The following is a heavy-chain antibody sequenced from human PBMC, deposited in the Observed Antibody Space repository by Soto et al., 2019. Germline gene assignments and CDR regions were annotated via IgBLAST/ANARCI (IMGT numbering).Heavy chain of an antibody. V-gene: IGHV1-2*02. D-gene: IGHD3-22*01. CDR1: GYTFTGYY. CDR2: INPXXXGT. Sequence: ASVKVSCKASGYTFTGYYMHWVRQAPGQGLEWMGWINPXXXGTNYAQKFQGRVTMTRDTSISTAYMELSRXRSDDTAVYYCARAGYYDSSGYYYYFDYWGQGTLVTVSS. J-gene: IGHJ4*02. CDR3: ARAGYYDSSGYYYYFDY.